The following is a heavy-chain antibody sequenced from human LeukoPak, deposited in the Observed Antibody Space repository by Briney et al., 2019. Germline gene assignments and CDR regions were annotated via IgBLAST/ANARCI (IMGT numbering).Heavy chain of an antibody. CDR3: AKDRVVGSTYYFDY. J-gene: IGHJ4*02. Sequence: GGSLRLSCAASGFTFSSYTMSWVRQAPGKGLEWVSAISDSGTSTYYADSVKGRFTISRDNSKNTLFLQMNSLRAEDTAVYYCAKDRVVGSTYYFDYWGQGTLVTVSS. CDR1: GFTFSSYT. V-gene: IGHV3-23*01. D-gene: IGHD1-26*01. CDR2: ISDSGTST.